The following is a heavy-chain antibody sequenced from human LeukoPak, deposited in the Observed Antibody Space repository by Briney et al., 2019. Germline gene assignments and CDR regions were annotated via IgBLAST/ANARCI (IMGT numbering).Heavy chain of an antibody. CDR3: AKAQNYDFWSGFFDY. V-gene: IGHV3-9*01. Sequence: GRSLRLSCAASGFTFDDYAMHWVRQAQGKGLEWVSGISWNSGSIVYADSVKGGFTISRDNAKNSLYLQMYSLRAEDTALYYCAKAQNYDFWSGFFDYWGQGTLVTVSS. CDR1: GFTFDDYA. J-gene: IGHJ4*02. CDR2: ISWNSGSI. D-gene: IGHD3-3*01.